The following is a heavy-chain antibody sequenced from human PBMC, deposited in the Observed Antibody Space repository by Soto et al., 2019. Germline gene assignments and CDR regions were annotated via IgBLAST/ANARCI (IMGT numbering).Heavy chain of an antibody. J-gene: IGHJ4*02. Sequence: PGGSLSLSCAASGFSFSTYAMHWVRQTPGKGLEWVAVISYDGDHKYYVGSVKGRFTISRDNAKKSLYLQMNSLRAEDTAVYYCRRDPFGGYGGNDHIYWGKEILVPVSS. CDR2: ISYDGDHK. CDR3: RRDPFGGYGGNDHIY. D-gene: IGHD3-10*01. CDR1: GFSFSTYA. V-gene: IGHV3-30-3*01.